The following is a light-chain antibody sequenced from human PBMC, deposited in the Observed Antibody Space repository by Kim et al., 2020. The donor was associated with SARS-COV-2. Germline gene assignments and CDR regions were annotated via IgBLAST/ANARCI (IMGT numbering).Light chain of an antibody. J-gene: IGLJ3*02. CDR1: VLAKKY. CDR2: KDS. Sequence: VSPGQTARIACAGDVLAKKYARWFQQKPGQAPVLVIYKDSERPSGIPERFSGSSSGTTVTLTISGAQVEDEADYYCYSAADNNLVFGGGTKLTVL. CDR3: YSAADNNLV. V-gene: IGLV3-27*01.